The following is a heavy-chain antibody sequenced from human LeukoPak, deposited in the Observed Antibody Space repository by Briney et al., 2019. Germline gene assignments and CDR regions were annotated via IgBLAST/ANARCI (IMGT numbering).Heavy chain of an antibody. CDR2: IYYSGST. D-gene: IGHD6-19*01. CDR1: GGSISSYY. J-gene: IGHJ4*02. Sequence: SETLFLTCTVSGGSISSYYWGWVRQPPGKGLDWIGSIYYSGSTYYNPSLKSRVTISVDTSKNQFSLKLSSVTAADTAVYYCARRTGFGSGWYFDFWGQGTLVTVSS. V-gene: IGHV4-39*01. CDR3: ARRTGFGSGWYFDF.